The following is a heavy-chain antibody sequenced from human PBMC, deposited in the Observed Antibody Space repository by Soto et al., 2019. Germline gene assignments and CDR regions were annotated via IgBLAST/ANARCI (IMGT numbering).Heavy chain of an antibody. CDR2: ISYDGSNK. CDR3: AKFWDRGVSPWFDP. Sequence: PGGSLRLSCAASGFTFSSYGMHWVRQAPGKGLEWVAVISYDGSNKYYADSVKGRFTISRDNSKNTLYLQMNSLRAEDTAVYYCAKFWDRGVSPWFDPWGQGTLVTVSS. V-gene: IGHV3-30*18. D-gene: IGHD3-10*01. J-gene: IGHJ5*02. CDR1: GFTFSSYG.